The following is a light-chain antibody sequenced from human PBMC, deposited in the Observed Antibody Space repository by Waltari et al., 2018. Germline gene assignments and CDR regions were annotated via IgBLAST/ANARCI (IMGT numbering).Light chain of an antibody. Sequence: DIQMTQSPSSLSASVGDRVTITCQASQDISNYLNWYQQKPGKAPKLLIYDASNLETGVPSRFSGSGSGTDFTLSISRLEPEDFAVYYCQQYGTSPHTFGQGTKLQIK. J-gene: IGKJ2*01. CDR2: DAS. CDR3: QQYGTSPHT. V-gene: IGKV1-33*01. CDR1: QDISNY.